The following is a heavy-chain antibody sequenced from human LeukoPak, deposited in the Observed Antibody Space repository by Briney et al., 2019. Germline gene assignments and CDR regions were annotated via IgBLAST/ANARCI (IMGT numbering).Heavy chain of an antibody. J-gene: IGHJ3*02. CDR2: ISGSGGST. V-gene: IGHV3-23*01. D-gene: IGHD2-2*01. CDR3: AKDPFIVVVPAAPWDDAFDI. CDR1: GFTFSSYA. Sequence: GGSLGLSCAASGFTFSSYAMSWVRQAPGKGLEWVSAISGSGGSTYYADSVKGRFTISRDNSKNTLYLQMNSLRAEDTAVYYCAKDPFIVVVPAAPWDDAFDIWGQGTMVTVSS.